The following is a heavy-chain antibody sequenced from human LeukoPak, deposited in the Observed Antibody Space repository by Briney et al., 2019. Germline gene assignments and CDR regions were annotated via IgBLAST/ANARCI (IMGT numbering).Heavy chain of an antibody. CDR2: VSASGAST. Sequence: PGGSLRLSCAASGFSFSNYAVSWVRQAPGKGLEWVSGVSASGASTYSEDSVKGRFIISRDNSKNTVFLQMNSLRVEDTAVYYCARQHTAWYVDYWGQGILVTVSS. D-gene: IGHD1-1*01. CDR1: GFSFSNYA. CDR3: ARQHTAWYVDY. J-gene: IGHJ4*02. V-gene: IGHV3-23*01.